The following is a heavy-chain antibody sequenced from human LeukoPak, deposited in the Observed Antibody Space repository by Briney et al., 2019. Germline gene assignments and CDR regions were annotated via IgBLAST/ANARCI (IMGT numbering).Heavy chain of an antibody. CDR1: GFTVSSNY. CDR2: IYSGGST. D-gene: IGHD3-22*01. Sequence: PGGSLRLSCAASGFTVSSNYMSWVRQAPGKGLEWASVIYSGGSTYYADSVKGRFTISRDNSKNTLYLQMNSLRAEDTAVYYCARDRRDSSGYQGYYMDVWGKGTTVTVSS. V-gene: IGHV3-66*02. CDR3: ARDRRDSSGYQGYYMDV. J-gene: IGHJ6*03.